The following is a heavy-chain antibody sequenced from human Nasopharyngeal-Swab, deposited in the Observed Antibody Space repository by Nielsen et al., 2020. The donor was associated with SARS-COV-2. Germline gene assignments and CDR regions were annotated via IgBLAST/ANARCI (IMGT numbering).Heavy chain of an antibody. J-gene: IGHJ4*02. CDR1: GFTFRNYD. V-gene: IGHV3-21*06. CDR3: AKDGGFMGATTLFES. D-gene: IGHD1-26*01. Sequence: LKISCAASGFTFRNYDMHWVRQAPGKGLQWVSSISSGSAYIHYADSVKGRFTISRDNAENSVYLQMNSLRADDTAVYYCAKDGGFMGATTLFESWGQGTLVTVSS. CDR2: ISSGSAYI.